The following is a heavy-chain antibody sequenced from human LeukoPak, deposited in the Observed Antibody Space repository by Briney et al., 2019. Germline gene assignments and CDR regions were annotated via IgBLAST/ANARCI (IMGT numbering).Heavy chain of an antibody. Sequence: SQTLSLTCTVSGGSISSGGYYWSWIRQHPGKGLEWIGYIYYSGSTYYNPSLKSRVTTSVDTSKNQFSLKLSSVTAADTAVYYCARTFYSNYGMDVWGQGTTVTVSS. V-gene: IGHV4-31*03. J-gene: IGHJ6*02. CDR3: ARTFYSNYGMDV. CDR2: IYYSGST. D-gene: IGHD4-11*01. CDR1: GGSISSGGYY.